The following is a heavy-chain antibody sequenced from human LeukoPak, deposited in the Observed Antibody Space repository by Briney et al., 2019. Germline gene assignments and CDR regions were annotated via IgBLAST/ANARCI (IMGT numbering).Heavy chain of an antibody. J-gene: IGHJ4*02. CDR3: ARSYDSSGYYFDY. CDR2: IIPIFGTA. Sequence: ASVKVSCKASGGTFSSYAISWVRQAPGQGLEWMGRIIPIFGTANYAQKFQGRVTITMDESTSTAYMELSSLRSEDTAVYYCARSYDSSGYYFDYWGQGTLVTVSS. D-gene: IGHD3-22*01. CDR1: GGTFSSYA. V-gene: IGHV1-69*05.